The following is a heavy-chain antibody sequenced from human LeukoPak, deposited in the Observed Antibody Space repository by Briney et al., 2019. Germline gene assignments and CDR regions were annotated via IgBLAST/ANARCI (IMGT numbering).Heavy chain of an antibody. D-gene: IGHD3-10*01. CDR3: ANGYYGNGGAFDI. CDR1: GFTFSSYW. Sequence: GGSLRLSCAASGFTFSSYWMSWVRQAPGKGLEWVANIKQDGSEKYYVDSVKGRFTISRDNAKNSLYLQMNSLRAEDTAVYYCANGYYGNGGAFDIWGQGTMVTVSS. CDR2: IKQDGSEK. J-gene: IGHJ3*02. V-gene: IGHV3-7*01.